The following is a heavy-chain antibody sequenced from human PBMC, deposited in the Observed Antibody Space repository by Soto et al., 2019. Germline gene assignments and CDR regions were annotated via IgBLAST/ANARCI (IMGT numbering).Heavy chain of an antibody. D-gene: IGHD6-6*01. J-gene: IGHJ3*02. CDR2: IIPILGIA. CDR1: GGTFSSYT. V-gene: IGHV1-69*02. CDR3: ASLSSSSSHHEDFYAFDI. Sequence: QVQLVQSGAEVKKPGSSVKVSCKASGGTFSSYTISWVRQAPGQGLEWMGRIIPILGIANYAQKFQGRVTITADKSTSTAYMELSSLRSEDTAVYYCASLSSSSSHHEDFYAFDIWGQGTMVTVSS.